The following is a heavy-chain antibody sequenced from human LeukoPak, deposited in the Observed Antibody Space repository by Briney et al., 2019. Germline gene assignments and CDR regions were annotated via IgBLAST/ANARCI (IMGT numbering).Heavy chain of an antibody. Sequence: PGRSLRLSCAASGFTFSSYGMHWVRQAPGKGLEWVAVIWYDGSNKYYADSVKGRFTISRDNSKNTLYLQMNSLRAENTAVYYCARDPVAAAAAARGTLGYFDYWGQGTLVTVSS. V-gene: IGHV3-33*01. D-gene: IGHD6-13*01. CDR3: ARDPVAAAAAARGTLGYFDY. CDR1: GFTFSSYG. J-gene: IGHJ4*02. CDR2: IWYDGSNK.